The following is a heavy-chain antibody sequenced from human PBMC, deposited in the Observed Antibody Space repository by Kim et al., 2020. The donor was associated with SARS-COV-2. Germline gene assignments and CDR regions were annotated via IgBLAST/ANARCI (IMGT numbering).Heavy chain of an antibody. CDR3: ARVWDCSTTSCFSLYYYMDV. CDR1: GFTFSRYD. V-gene: IGHV3-48*03. CDR2: ISSSTTTT. Sequence: GGSLRLSCAASGFTFSRYDMSWVRQAPGKGLEWVSYISSSTTTTYYEDSVKGRFTISRDNAKKSLYLLMNSLRAEDTAVYYCARVWDCSTTSCFSLYYYMDVWGKGTTVTVSS. J-gene: IGHJ6*03. D-gene: IGHD2-2*01.